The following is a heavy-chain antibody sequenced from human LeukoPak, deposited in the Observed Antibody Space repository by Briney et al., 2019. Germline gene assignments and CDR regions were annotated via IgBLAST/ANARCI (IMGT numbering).Heavy chain of an antibody. D-gene: IGHD6-19*01. J-gene: IGHJ6*02. CDR1: GFTFSSYG. Sequence: GGSLRLSCAASGFTFSSYGMHWVRQAPGKGLEWVAVIWYDGSNKYYADPVKGRFTISRDNSKNTLYLQMNSLRAEDTAVYYCARATEGGWTLRYYYGMDVWGQGTTVTVSS. CDR2: IWYDGSNK. V-gene: IGHV3-33*01. CDR3: ARATEGGWTLRYYYGMDV.